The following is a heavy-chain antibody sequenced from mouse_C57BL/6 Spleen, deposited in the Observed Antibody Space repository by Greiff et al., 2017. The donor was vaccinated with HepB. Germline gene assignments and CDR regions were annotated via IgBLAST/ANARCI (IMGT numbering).Heavy chain of an antibody. J-gene: IGHJ2*01. CDR2: IYPGDGDT. D-gene: IGHD1-1*01. V-gene: IGHV1-80*01. CDR1: GYAFSSYW. CDR3: AGTVVAKRDYFDY. Sequence: QVQLKQSGAELVKPGASVKISCKASGYAFSSYWMNWVKQRPGKGLEWIGQIYPGDGDTNYNGKFKGKATLTADKSSSTAYMQLSSLTSEDSAVYFCAGTVVAKRDYFDYWGQGTTLTVSS.